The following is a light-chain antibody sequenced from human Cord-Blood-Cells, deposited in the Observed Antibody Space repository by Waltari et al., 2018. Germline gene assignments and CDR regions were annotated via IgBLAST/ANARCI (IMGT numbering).Light chain of an antibody. J-gene: IGLJ2*01. CDR3: SSYAGSNNFVV. Sequence: QSALTQPPSASGSPGQSVTISCTGTSSDVGGYNYVSRYQQHPGKAPKLMIYEVSKRTSGVPDRFSGSKSGNTASLTVSGLQAEDEADYYCSSYAGSNNFVVFGGGTKLTVL. CDR2: EVS. CDR1: SSDVGGYNY. V-gene: IGLV2-8*01.